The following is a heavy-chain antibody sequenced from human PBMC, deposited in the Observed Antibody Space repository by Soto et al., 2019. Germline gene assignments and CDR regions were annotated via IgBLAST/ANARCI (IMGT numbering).Heavy chain of an antibody. CDR1: GGSISSGGYS. V-gene: IGHV4-30-2*01. J-gene: IGHJ5*02. D-gene: IGHD1-7*01. CDR3: ARTESGTFDP. Sequence: PSETLSLTCAVSGGSISSGGYSWSWIRQPPGKGLEWIGYIYHSGSTYYNPSLKSRVTISVDRSKNQFSLKLSSVTAADTAVYYCARTESGTFDPWGQRTLVTVSS. CDR2: IYHSGST.